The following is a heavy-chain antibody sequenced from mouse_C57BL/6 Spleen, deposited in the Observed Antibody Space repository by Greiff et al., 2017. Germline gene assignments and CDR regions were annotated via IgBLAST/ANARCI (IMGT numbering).Heavy chain of an antibody. CDR3: ARDYYGPDY. CDR2: INPYNGGT. D-gene: IGHD1-1*01. J-gene: IGHJ2*01. CDR1: GYTFTDYY. V-gene: IGHV1-19*01. Sequence: VQLQQSGPVLVKPGASVKMSCKASGYTFTDYYMNWVKQSHGKSLEWIGVINPYNGGTSYNQKFKGKATLTVDKSSSTAYMELNSLTSEDSAVXYCARDYYGPDYWGQGTTLTVSS.